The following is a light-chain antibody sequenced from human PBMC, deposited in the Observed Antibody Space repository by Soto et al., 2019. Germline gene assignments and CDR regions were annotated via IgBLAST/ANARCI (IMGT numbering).Light chain of an antibody. CDR1: NRDFGSYDY. CDR3: CAYSTSGTHV. CDR2: DVN. J-gene: IGLJ1*01. Sequence: QSVVCQAGPVSRSPWPPNTFSRPGTNRDFGSYDYVSWHQQHPGKAPKLIIYDVNNRPSGVPSRFSGSKSGNTASLTISGLQTEDEADYYCCAYSTSGTHVFGTGTKVTVL. V-gene: IGLV2-14*03.